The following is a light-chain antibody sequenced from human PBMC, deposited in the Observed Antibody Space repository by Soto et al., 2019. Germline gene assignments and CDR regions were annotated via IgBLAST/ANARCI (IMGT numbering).Light chain of an antibody. Sequence: QSALTQPASVSGSPGQSITISCTGTSSDVGGYNYVSWYQQYPGKAPQLIIYEVTNRPLGVSHRFSGSRSGNTAYLTISGLQPEDEADFYCSSYTSSSTRVFGTGTKLTVL. J-gene: IGLJ1*01. CDR3: SSYTSSSTRV. V-gene: IGLV2-14*01. CDR2: EVT. CDR1: SSDVGGYNY.